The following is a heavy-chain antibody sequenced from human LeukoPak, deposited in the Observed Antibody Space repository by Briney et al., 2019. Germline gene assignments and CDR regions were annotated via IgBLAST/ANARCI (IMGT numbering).Heavy chain of an antibody. V-gene: IGHV6-1*01. D-gene: IGHD1-7*01. CDR3: ARDLDITGTTGAYYYGMDV. Sequence: TLSLTCAISGDSVSSNSAAWNWIRQSPSRGLEWLGRTYYRSKWYNDYAVSVKSRITINPDTSKNQFSLQLNSVTPEDTAVYYCARDLDITGTTGAYYYGMDVWGQGTTVTVSS. J-gene: IGHJ6*02. CDR1: GDSVSSNSAA. CDR2: TYYRSKWYN.